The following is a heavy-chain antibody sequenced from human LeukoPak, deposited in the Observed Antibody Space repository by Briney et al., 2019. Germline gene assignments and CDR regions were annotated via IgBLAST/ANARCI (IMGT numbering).Heavy chain of an antibody. D-gene: IGHD2-8*01. Sequence: ASVQVSCEASGYSFTEHYIYWVRQAPGQGLEWVGRINCNSGDANSAQKFQGRVTMTRDTSVSTAYMDLSSVTSDDTAVYFCARSAGHCSNGICFTDHYMDVWGRGTTVTVSS. V-gene: IGHV1-2*02. CDR2: INCNSGDA. CDR1: GYSFTEHY. J-gene: IGHJ6*03. CDR3: ARSAGHCSNGICFTDHYMDV.